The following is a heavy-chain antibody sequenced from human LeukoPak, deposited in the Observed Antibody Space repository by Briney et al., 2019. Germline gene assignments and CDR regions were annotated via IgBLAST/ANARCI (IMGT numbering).Heavy chain of an antibody. Sequence: SVKVSCKASGYTFTSYYMHWVRQAPGQGLEWMGGIIPIFGTANYAQKFQGRVTITADESTSTAYMELSSLRSEDTAVYYCARGPAPSYDFWSGEPDDYWGQGTLVTVSS. D-gene: IGHD3-3*01. CDR1: GYTFTSYY. V-gene: IGHV1-69*13. CDR2: IIPIFGTA. J-gene: IGHJ4*02. CDR3: ARGPAPSYDFWSGEPDDY.